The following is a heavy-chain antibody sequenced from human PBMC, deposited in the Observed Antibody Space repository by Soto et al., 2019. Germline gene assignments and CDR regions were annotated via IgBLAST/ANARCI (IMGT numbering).Heavy chain of an antibody. CDR3: ARAPQYCSSTSCHFGSRGMDG. CDR1: GYTFTGYY. V-gene: IGHV1-2*04. J-gene: IGHJ6*02. Sequence: ASVKASCKASGYTFTGYYMHWVRPAPGQGLEWMGWINPNSGGTSYAQKFQGWVTMTRDTSISTAYMELSRLRSDDTAVYYCARAPQYCSSTSCHFGSRGMDGWGQGTTVTVS. D-gene: IGHD2-2*01. CDR2: INPNSGGT.